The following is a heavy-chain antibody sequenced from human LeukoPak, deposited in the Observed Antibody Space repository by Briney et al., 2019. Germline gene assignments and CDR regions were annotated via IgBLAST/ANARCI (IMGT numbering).Heavy chain of an antibody. V-gene: IGHV3-13*05. CDR2: IGTVGDP. CDR3: ARGFLGDAFDI. CDR1: GFTFSRYD. J-gene: IGHJ3*02. D-gene: IGHD3-3*01. Sequence: GGSLRLSCAASGFTFSRYDMHWVRQATGKGLEWVSAIGTVGDPYYPGSVKGRFTISRGNAKNSLYLQMNSLRGGDTAVYYCARGFLGDAFDIWGQGTMVTVSS.